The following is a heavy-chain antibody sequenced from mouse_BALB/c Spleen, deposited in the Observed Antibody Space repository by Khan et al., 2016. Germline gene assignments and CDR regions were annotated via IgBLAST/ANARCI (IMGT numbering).Heavy chain of an antibody. V-gene: IGHV5-12-2*01. CDR2: ISNGGGST. J-gene: IGHJ2*01. CDR1: GFTFSSYT. D-gene: IGHD3-1*01. CDR3: ARERRARADGYFDY. Sequence: EVQLLETGGGLVQPGGSLKLSCAASGFTFSSYTMSWVRQTPEKRLEWVAYISNGGGSTYYPDTVKGRFTISRDNAKNTLYLQMSSLKSEDTAMSYCARERRARADGYFDYWGQGTTLTVSS.